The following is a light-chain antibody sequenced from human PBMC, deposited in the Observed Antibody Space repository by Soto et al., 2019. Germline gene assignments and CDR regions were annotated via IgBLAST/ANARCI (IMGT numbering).Light chain of an antibody. Sequence: EIVLTQSPGTLSLSPGERATLSCRASQSVSSSYLAWYQQKPGQAPRLLIYGASSRATGIPDRFSGSGSGTDFTLTIIRLEPEQCAVYYCQQYGSSPPYTFGQGNKLEIK. CDR1: QSVSSSY. J-gene: IGKJ2*01. CDR3: QQYGSSPPYT. CDR2: GAS. V-gene: IGKV3-20*01.